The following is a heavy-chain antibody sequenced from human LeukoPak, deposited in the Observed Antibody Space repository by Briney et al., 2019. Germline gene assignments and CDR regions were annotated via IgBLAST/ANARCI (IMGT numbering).Heavy chain of an antibody. J-gene: IGHJ4*02. V-gene: IGHV3-48*01. CDR1: GFTFSSYS. D-gene: IGHD6-19*01. Sequence: GGSLRLSCAASGFTFSSYSMNWVRQAPGKGLEWVSYISSSSSTIYYADSVKGRFTISRDNAKNSLYLQMNSLRAEDTAVYYCARGLELSGIAVAGIGYWGQGTLVTVSP. CDR3: ARGLELSGIAVAGIGY. CDR2: ISSSSSTI.